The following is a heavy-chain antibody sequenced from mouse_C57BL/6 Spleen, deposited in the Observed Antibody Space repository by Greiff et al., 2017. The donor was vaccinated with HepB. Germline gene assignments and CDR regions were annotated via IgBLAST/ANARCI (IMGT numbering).Heavy chain of an antibody. J-gene: IGHJ3*01. Sequence: QVQLQQSGAELVKPGASVKLSCKASGYTSTSYWMHWVKQRPGQGLEWIGMIHPNSGSTNYNEKFKSKATLTVDKSSSTAYMQLSSLTSEDSAVYYCARSGGNSFAYWGQGTLVTVSA. V-gene: IGHV1-64*01. D-gene: IGHD2-1*01. CDR2: IHPNSGST. CDR3: ARSGGNSFAY. CDR1: GYTSTSYW.